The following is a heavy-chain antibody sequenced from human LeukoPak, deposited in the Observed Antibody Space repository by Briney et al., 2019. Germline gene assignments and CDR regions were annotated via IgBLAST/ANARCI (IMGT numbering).Heavy chain of an antibody. J-gene: IGHJ5*02. CDR1: GYSFTNYW. Sequence: GESLKISCQVSGYSFTNYWIGWVRQMPGKGLEWMGIIYPGDSDTRYSPSFQGQVTISADKSISTAYLQWSSLKASDTAMYYCARSGRGFLNWFDPWGQGTLVTVSS. V-gene: IGHV5-51*01. CDR2: IYPGDSDT. CDR3: ARSGRGFLNWFDP. D-gene: IGHD1-14*01.